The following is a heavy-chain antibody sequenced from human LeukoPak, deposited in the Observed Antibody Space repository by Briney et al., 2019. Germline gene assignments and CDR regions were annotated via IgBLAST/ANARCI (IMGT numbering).Heavy chain of an antibody. CDR1: GGSISSYY. Sequence: PSETLSLTYTVSGGSISSYYWSWIRQPPGKGLDWIGYIYYTGSTKYNPSLKSRATISVDTSKNQFSLKLSSVTAADTAVYYCASGSYYFDYWGQGTLVTVSS. D-gene: IGHD1-26*01. CDR3: ASGSYYFDY. V-gene: IGHV4-59*08. J-gene: IGHJ4*02. CDR2: IYYTGST.